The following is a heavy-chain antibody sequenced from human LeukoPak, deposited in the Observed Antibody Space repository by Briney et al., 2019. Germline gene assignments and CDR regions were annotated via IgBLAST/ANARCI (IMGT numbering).Heavy chain of an antibody. D-gene: IGHD2-15*01. CDR1: GFTFTNFA. CDR3: AKDEDN. Sequence: GGSLRLSCAASGFTFTNFAMSWVRQAPGGGLEWVSAINEVCDGTFYADSVKGRFTISRDNSRDTIYLHLNNLRAEDTAMYYCAKDEDNWGQGTLVIVSS. CDR2: INEVCDGT. J-gene: IGHJ4*02. V-gene: IGHV3-23*01.